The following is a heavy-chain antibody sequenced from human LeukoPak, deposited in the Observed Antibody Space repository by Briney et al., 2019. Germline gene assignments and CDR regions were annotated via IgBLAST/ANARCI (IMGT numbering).Heavy chain of an antibody. J-gene: IGHJ4*02. D-gene: IGHD3-10*01. CDR2: INPKSGGT. CDR1: GYTFTGYY. CDR3: ARSTPDYYGSGSYLDY. Sequence: GASVKVSCKASGYTFTGYYMHWVRQAPGQGLEWMGWINPKSGGTNYAQKFQGRVTMTRDTSISTASMELSSLRSEDTAVYYCARSTPDYYGSGSYLDYWGQGTLVTVSS. V-gene: IGHV1-2*02.